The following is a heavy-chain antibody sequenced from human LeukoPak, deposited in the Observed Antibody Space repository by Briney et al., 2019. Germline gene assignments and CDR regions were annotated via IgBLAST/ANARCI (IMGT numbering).Heavy chain of an antibody. D-gene: IGHD2-8*02. CDR1: GFTFSDYW. Sequence: GGSLRLSCAVSGFTFSDYWMRWVRQAPGKGLEGWASINKGASEKEYVDSVKGRFTISSDNAKNSVYLQMHSLGAADTAVYYCATYTQYFGSPGGTDYWGLGTLVTVSS. V-gene: IGHV3-7*01. CDR3: ATYTQYFGSPGGTDY. J-gene: IGHJ4*02. CDR2: INKGASEK.